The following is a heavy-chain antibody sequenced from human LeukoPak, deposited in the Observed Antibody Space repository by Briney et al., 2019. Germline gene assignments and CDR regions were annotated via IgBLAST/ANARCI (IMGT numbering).Heavy chain of an antibody. CDR1: GYTFTSYG. CDR2: ISAYNGNT. Sequence: GASVKVSCKASGYTFTSYGISWVRQAPGQGLEWMGWISAYNGNTNYAQKLQGRVTMTTDTSTSTAYMELRSLRSDDTAVYYCARDHLSNGDIGDLGYWGQGTLVTVSS. CDR3: ARDHLSNGDIGDLGY. V-gene: IGHV1-18*01. D-gene: IGHD2-15*01. J-gene: IGHJ4*02.